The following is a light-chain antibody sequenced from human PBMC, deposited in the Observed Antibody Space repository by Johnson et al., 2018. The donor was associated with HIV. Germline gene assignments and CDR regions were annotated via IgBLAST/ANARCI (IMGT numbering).Light chain of an antibody. Sequence: QSVLSQPPSVSAAPGQKVTISCSGSSSNIGNNYVSWYQQLPGTAPKLLIYDNNKRPSGIPDRFSGSTSGTSATLAITGLQTGDEADYYCGTWDSSLSAHYVFGTGTKVTVL. CDR2: DNN. CDR3: GTWDSSLSAHYV. CDR1: SSNIGNNY. V-gene: IGLV1-51*01. J-gene: IGLJ1*01.